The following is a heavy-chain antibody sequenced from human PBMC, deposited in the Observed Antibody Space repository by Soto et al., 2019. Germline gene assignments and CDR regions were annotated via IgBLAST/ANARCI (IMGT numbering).Heavy chain of an antibody. J-gene: IGHJ4*02. CDR3: AHSVYFED. CDR1: GFSLTANGVG. Sequence: QITLKESGPTLVKPTQTLTLTCTVSGFSLTANGVGVAWIRQPPGQALQWLALIYWDGDRRYSPSLKSRLSISMDTTKTQVVLRMTNLDPVDTATYYCAHSVYFEDWGPGIRVTVPS. CDR2: IYWDGDR. V-gene: IGHV2-5*02.